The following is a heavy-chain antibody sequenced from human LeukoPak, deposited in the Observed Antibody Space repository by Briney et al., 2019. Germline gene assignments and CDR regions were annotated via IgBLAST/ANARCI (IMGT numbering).Heavy chain of an antibody. CDR3: TRGTNCDY. J-gene: IGHJ4*02. Sequence: GGSLRLSCAASGFTFSSYSMTWVRQAPGKGLEWISYISYSSSPIYYADSVKGRFTISRDNAKNSLYLQMNSLRDEDAAVYYCTRGTNCDYWGQGTLVTVSS. CDR1: GFTFSSYS. V-gene: IGHV3-48*02. D-gene: IGHD1-14*01. CDR2: ISYSSSPI.